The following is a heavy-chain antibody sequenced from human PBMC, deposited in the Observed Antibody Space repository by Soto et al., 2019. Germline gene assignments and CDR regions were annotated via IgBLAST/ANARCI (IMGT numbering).Heavy chain of an antibody. CDR2: IVVGSGNT. V-gene: IGHV1-58*01. D-gene: IGHD4-17*01. CDR1: GFTCTSSA. J-gene: IGHJ6*02. Sequence: SLNVSLKASGFTCTSSALQWVRHTRGQRLEWIGWIVVGSGNTNYEQKRQERVTITRYMSTSTAYMELSSLRSEDPAVYYCYGGNSTAYYYYAMAVWAHGTTVPVSS. CDR3: YGGNSTAYYYYAMAV.